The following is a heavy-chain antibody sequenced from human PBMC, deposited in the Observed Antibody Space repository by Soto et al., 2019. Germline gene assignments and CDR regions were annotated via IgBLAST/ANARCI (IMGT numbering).Heavy chain of an antibody. CDR3: ARRFEYFHH. J-gene: IGHJ1*01. Sequence: QLQLQESGPGLVKPSETLSLTCTVSGGSITSSSHYWGWIRQPPGKGLEWIGSIYYSGSTYYNPSLKSRLTISVDTSKNQFSLKLSSVTAADTAVYYCARRFEYFHHWGQGTLVTVSS. V-gene: IGHV4-39*01. CDR2: IYYSGST. CDR1: GGSITSSSHY.